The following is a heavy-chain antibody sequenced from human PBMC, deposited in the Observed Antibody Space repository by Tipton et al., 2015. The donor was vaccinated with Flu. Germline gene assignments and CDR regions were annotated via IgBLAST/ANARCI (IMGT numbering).Heavy chain of an antibody. V-gene: IGHV3-21*01. J-gene: IGHJ6*03. CDR1: GFTLSNYA. Sequence: GSLRLSCAASGFTLSNYAMSWVRQAPGKGLEWVSSISGSGAYTYYADSVKGRFTISRDNAKDSLYLQMNSLRVEDTAVYYCARDAGSSISFYYMDVWGKGTTVTVSS. CDR2: ISGSGAYT. CDR3: ARDAGSSISFYYMDV. D-gene: IGHD3-10*01.